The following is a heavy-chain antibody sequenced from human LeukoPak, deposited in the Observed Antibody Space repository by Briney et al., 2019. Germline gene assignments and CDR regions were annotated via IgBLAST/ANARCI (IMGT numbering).Heavy chain of an antibody. J-gene: IGHJ4*02. Sequence: ASVKVSCKASGGTFSSYAISWVRQAPGQGLEWMGRIIPILGIANYAQKFQGRVTITADKSTSTAYMELSSLRSEDTAVYYCARRGDGGSYWELDYWGQGTLVTVSS. D-gene: IGHD1-26*01. CDR2: IIPILGIA. CDR1: GGTFSSYA. V-gene: IGHV1-69*04. CDR3: ARRGDGGSYWELDY.